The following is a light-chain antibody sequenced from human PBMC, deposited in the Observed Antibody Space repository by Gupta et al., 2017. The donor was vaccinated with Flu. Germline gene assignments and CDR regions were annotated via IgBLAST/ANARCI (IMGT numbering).Light chain of an antibody. CDR1: SSDVGYYDY. J-gene: IGLJ3*02. V-gene: IGLV2-8*01. CDR2: GVS. Sequence: QSALTQPPSASGSPGQSVTISCTGSSSDVGYYDYVSWYQQNPGKAPKLIIFGVSKRPSGVPDRFSGSKSGITASLTVSGLQVEDEAEYYCSSYAGSNNLVFGGGTKLTVL. CDR3: SSYAGSNNLV.